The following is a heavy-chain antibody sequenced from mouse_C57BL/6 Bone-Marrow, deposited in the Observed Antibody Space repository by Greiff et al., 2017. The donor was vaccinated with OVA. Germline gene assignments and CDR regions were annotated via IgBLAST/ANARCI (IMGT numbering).Heavy chain of an antibody. Sequence: EVQLVESGGDLVKPGGSLKLSCAASGFTFSSYGMSWVRQTPDKRLEWVATISSGGSYTYYPDSVKGRFTISRDNAKNTLYLQMSSLKSEDTAMYYCARTLNWDWFAYWGQGTLVTVSA. J-gene: IGHJ3*01. CDR1: GFTFSSYG. V-gene: IGHV5-6*01. CDR2: ISSGGSYT. D-gene: IGHD4-1*01. CDR3: ARTLNWDWFAY.